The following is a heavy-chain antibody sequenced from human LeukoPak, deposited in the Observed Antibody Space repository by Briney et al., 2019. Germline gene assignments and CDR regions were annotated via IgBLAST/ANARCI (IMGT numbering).Heavy chain of an antibody. V-gene: IGHV3-30-3*01. CDR3: ARVEFGYSSGWYYY. D-gene: IGHD6-19*01. J-gene: IGHJ4*02. Sequence: PGGSLRLSCAASGFTFSSYAMHWVRQAPGKGLEWVAVISYDGSNKYYADSVKGRFTISRDNSKNTLYLQMNSLRAEDTAVYYCARVEFGYSSGWYYYWGQGTLVTVSS. CDR2: ISYDGSNK. CDR1: GFTFSSYA.